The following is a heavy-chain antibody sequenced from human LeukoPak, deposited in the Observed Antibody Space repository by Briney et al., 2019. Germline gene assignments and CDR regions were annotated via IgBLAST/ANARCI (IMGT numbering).Heavy chain of an antibody. V-gene: IGHV1-46*01. J-gene: IGHJ4*02. CDR2: INPSGGST. CDR1: GYTFTSNY. D-gene: IGHD4-17*01. CDR3: ARVRRGDYGEEVLDY. Sequence: ASVNVSCKASGYTFTSNYMHWVRQAPGQGLEWTGVINPSGGSTSYAQKFQGRVTMTRDTSTSTVYMELSSLRSEDTAVYYCARVRRGDYGEEVLDYWGQGTLVTVSS.